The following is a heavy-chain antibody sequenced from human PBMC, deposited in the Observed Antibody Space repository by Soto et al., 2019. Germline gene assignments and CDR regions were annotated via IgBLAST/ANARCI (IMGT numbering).Heavy chain of an antibody. CDR1: GGSISGGSYY. D-gene: IGHD6-19*01. J-gene: IGHJ6*02. V-gene: IGHV4-61*01. CDR2: IYYSGST. Sequence: QVQLQESGPGLVKPSETLSLACTVSGGSISGGSYYWSWIRQPPGKGLEWIGYIYYSGSTNYNPSLKRRVTISVDTSKNQFSLKLSSVTAVDTAVYDCASGIEGWYQGSYYYGMDVWGQGTTVTVSS. CDR3: ASGIEGWYQGSYYYGMDV.